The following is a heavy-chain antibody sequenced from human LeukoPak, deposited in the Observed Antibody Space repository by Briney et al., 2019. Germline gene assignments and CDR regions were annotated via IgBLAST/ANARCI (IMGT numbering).Heavy chain of an antibody. D-gene: IGHD3-3*01. Sequence: GGSLRLSCAASGFTFSSYAMSWVRQAPGKGLEWVSAISGSGGRTYYADSVKGRFTISRDNSKNTLYLQMNSLRAEDTAVYYCAKDGRGSVVLRFLEWFQCYMDVWGKGTTVTVSS. CDR3: AKDGRGSVVLRFLEWFQCYMDV. V-gene: IGHV3-23*01. CDR2: ISGSGGRT. J-gene: IGHJ6*03. CDR1: GFTFSSYA.